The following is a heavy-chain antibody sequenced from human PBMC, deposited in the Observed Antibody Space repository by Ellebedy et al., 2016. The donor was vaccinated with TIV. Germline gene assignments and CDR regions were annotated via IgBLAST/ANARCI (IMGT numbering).Heavy chain of an antibody. Sequence: MPSETLSLTCSVSGGSLSSTRYYWAWIRQPPGKGLEYIGSVYYSGSPYYSTSFKSRVTLSADTSKNQFSLNLRTVTAADTAVYYCARTDPWQPIDDWGQGILVSVSS. CDR1: GGSLSSTRYY. J-gene: IGHJ4*02. V-gene: IGHV4-39*01. D-gene: IGHD2-21*02. CDR2: VYYSGSP. CDR3: ARTDPWQPIDD.